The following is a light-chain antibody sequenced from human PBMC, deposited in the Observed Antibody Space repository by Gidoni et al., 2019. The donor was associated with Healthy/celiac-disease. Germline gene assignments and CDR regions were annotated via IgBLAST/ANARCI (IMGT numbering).Light chain of an antibody. V-gene: IGLV1-40*01. CDR3: QSYDSSLSGSV. CDR1: SSTIGAGYD. CDR2: GNS. J-gene: IGLJ2*01. Sequence: QSVLTQPPSVSGAPVQRVTSSCTGSSSTIGAGYDVHWYQHLPGTAPKLLIYGNSNRPSGVPDRFSGSKSGTAASLAITGLQAEDEADYYCQSYDSSLSGSVFGGGTKLTVL.